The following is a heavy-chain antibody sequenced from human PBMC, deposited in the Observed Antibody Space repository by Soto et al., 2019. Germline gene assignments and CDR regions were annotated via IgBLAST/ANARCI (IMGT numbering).Heavy chain of an antibody. CDR3: AREDIVVVPATIERDYYYYYYMDV. Sequence: ASVKGSCKASGYTFTSYGISWVRQAPGQGLEWMGWISAYNGNTNYAQKLQGRVTMTTDTSTSTAYMELRSLRSDDTAVYYCAREDIVVVPATIERDYYYYYYMDVWGKGTTVTVSS. CDR1: GYTFTSYG. D-gene: IGHD2-2*01. J-gene: IGHJ6*03. V-gene: IGHV1-18*01. CDR2: ISAYNGNT.